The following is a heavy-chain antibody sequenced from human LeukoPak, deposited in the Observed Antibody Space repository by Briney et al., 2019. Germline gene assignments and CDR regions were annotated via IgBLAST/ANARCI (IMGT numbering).Heavy chain of an antibody. Sequence: GRSLRLSCAASGFTFDDYAMHWVRQAPGKGLEWVSGISWNSGGIGYADSVKGRFTISRDNAKKSLYLQMNSLRAEDTAFYYCARKFYRVVADSIGFWGQGTLVTVSS. CDR2: ISWNSGGI. CDR3: ARKFYRVVADSIGF. CDR1: GFTFDDYA. D-gene: IGHD3-22*01. J-gene: IGHJ4*02. V-gene: IGHV3-9*01.